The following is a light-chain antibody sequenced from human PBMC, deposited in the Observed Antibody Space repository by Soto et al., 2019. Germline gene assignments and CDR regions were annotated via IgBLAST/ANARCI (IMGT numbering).Light chain of an antibody. CDR1: QGISRS. J-gene: IGKJ5*01. CDR3: QKADTFPIT. Sequence: DIQMTQSPSSVSASVGDRVTISCQASQGISRSLAWYQQKTGKAPKLLIYAASSLQSGVPYRFSGSGFGTDLTLTISRLQPEDSAIYYCQKADTFPITCGQGTRLEIK. V-gene: IGKV1D-12*01. CDR2: AAS.